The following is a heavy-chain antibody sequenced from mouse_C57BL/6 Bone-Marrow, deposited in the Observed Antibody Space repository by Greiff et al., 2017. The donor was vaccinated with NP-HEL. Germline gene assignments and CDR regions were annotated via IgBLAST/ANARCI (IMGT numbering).Heavy chain of an antibody. CDR2: ISNGGGST. CDR3: ARHRGLRPSAMDY. J-gene: IGHJ4*01. Sequence: VQLKESGGGLVQPGGSLKLSCAASGFTFSDYYMYWVRQTPEKRLEWVAYISNGGGSTYYPDTVKGRFTISRDNAKNTLYLQMSRLKSEDTAMYYCARHRGLRPSAMDYWGQGTSVTVSS. D-gene: IGHD3-2*02. CDR1: GFTFSDYY. V-gene: IGHV5-12*01.